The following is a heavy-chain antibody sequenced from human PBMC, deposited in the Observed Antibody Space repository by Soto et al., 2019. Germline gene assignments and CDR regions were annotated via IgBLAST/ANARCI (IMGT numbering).Heavy chain of an antibody. CDR2: ISYDGSDT. CDR1: GFTFSSYG. D-gene: IGHD4-17*01. V-gene: IGHV3-30*03. J-gene: IGHJ4*02. Sequence: QVQLVESGGGVVQPGRSLRLSCAASGFTFSSYGMHWVRQAPGKGLEWVAVISYDGSDTYYADSVKGRFTISRDNSKNPLFLQMNSLRAEDTAVYYCARAYGALDYWGQGTLVTVSS. CDR3: ARAYGALDY.